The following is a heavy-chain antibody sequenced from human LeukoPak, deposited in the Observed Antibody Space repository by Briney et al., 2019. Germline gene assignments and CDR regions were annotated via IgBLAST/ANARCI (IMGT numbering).Heavy chain of an antibody. Sequence: GGSLRLSCAASGFTVSSNYMSWVRQAPGMGLEWVAVLFRDGTTYYADSVKGRFTISRDNSKNTLYLQLNNLRADDTAVYYCATAAYESGTYTANHDYWSQGTLVTVSS. CDR2: LFRDGTT. D-gene: IGHD3-3*01. CDR1: GFTVSSNY. V-gene: IGHV3-53*01. J-gene: IGHJ4*02. CDR3: ATAAYESGTYTANHDY.